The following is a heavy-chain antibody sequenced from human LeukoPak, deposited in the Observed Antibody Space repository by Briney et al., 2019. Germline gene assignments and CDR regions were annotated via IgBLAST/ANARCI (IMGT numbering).Heavy chain of an antibody. CDR3: ARGGDPYYDFWSGYYNNWFDP. J-gene: IGHJ5*02. CDR1: GGSFSGYY. V-gene: IGHV4-34*01. Sequence: SETLSLTCAVYGGSFSGYYWSWIRQPPGKGLEWIGEINHSGSTNYNPSLKSRVTISVDTSKNQFSLKLSSVTAADTAVYYCARGGDPYYDFWSGYYNNWFDPWGQGTLVTVSS. CDR2: INHSGST. D-gene: IGHD3-3*01.